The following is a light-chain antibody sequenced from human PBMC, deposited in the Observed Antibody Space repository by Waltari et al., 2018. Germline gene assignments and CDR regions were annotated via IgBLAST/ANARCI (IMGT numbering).Light chain of an antibody. V-gene: IGKV3-15*01. CDR2: GAS. Sequence: EIVMTQSPATLSVSPGERATLSCRASQSVSRNLAWDQQKPGQAPRLRSYGASTRATGIPARCSGSGSGTEYTLTISSLQSEECAVYYCQQYNNWSITFGQGTRLEIK. CDR1: QSVSRN. J-gene: IGKJ5*01. CDR3: QQYNNWSIT.